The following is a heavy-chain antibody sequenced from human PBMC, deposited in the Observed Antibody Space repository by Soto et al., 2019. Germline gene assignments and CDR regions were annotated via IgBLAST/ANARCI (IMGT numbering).Heavy chain of an antibody. V-gene: IGHV3-74*01. J-gene: IGHJ4*02. D-gene: IGHD4-17*01. CDR1: GFTFSSYW. CDR3: ARDYGDYPPSDY. CDR2: INSDGSST. Sequence: EVQLVESGGGLVQPGGSLRLSCAASGFTFSSYWMHWVRQAPGKGLVWVSRINSDGSSTFYADSVKGRFTISRDNAKTTLYLQMNSLRAEDTAVYYCARDYGDYPPSDYWGQGTLVTVSS.